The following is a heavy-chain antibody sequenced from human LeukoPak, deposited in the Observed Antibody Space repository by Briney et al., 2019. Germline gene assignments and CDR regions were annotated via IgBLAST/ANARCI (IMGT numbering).Heavy chain of an antibody. CDR3: ARALHDYSNNHPHDAFDI. J-gene: IGHJ3*02. V-gene: IGHV4-34*01. Sequence: SETLSLTCAVYGGSFSGYYWSWIRQPPGKGLEWIGEINHSGSTNYNPSLKSRVTISVDTSKNQFSLKLSSVTAADTAVYYCARALHDYSNNHPHDAFDIWGQGTMVTVSS. CDR1: GGSFSGYY. D-gene: IGHD4-11*01. CDR2: INHSGST.